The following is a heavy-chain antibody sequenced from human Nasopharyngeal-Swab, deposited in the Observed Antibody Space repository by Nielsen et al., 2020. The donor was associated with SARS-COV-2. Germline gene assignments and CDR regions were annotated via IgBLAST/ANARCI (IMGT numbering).Heavy chain of an antibody. D-gene: IGHD4-11*01. CDR1: GGTFSSYA. J-gene: IGHJ4*02. V-gene: IGHV1-69*13. CDR2: IIPIFGTA. Sequence: VKVSCKASGGTFSSYAISWVRQAPGQGLEWMGGIIPIFGTANYAQKFQGRVTITADESTSTAYMELSSLRSEDTAVYYCARAMTRGLALLDYWGQGTLVTVSS. CDR3: ARAMTRGLALLDY.